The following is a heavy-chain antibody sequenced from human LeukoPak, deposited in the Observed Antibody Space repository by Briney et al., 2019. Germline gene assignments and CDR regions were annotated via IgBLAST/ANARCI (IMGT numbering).Heavy chain of an antibody. Sequence: PGGSLRLSCAASGFTFSSYSMNWVRQAPGKGLEWVSSISGSSYYIYYADSVKGRFTISRDNAKNSLYLQMNSLRAEDTALYYCAKDPDYGDPMGPTYFDYWGQGTLVTVSS. CDR1: GFTFSSYS. CDR3: AKDPDYGDPMGPTYFDY. J-gene: IGHJ4*02. CDR2: ISGSSYYI. D-gene: IGHD4-17*01. V-gene: IGHV3-21*04.